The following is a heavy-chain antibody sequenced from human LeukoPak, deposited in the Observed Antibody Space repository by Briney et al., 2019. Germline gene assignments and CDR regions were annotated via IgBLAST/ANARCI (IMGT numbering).Heavy chain of an antibody. CDR2: IYSSGST. J-gene: IGHJ4*02. Sequence: SETLSLTCTVSGGSITSYSWSWIRQPAGKGLEWIGRIYSSGSTNFNPSLKSRVTMSVDTSKNQISLNLTSVTAADTAVYYCARAPTREGGGALFDYWGQGTLVTVSS. CDR1: GGSITSYS. D-gene: IGHD3-16*01. V-gene: IGHV4-4*07. CDR3: ARAPTREGGGALFDY.